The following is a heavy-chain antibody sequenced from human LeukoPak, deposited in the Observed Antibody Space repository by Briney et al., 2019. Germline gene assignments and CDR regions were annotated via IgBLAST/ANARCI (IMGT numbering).Heavy chain of an antibody. CDR3: ARLNLITVATEGKAFDI. V-gene: IGHV4-39*01. Sequence: SETLSLTCTVSGGSISSSSYYWGWIRQPPGKGLEWIGSIYYSGSTYYNPSLKSRVTISVDTSKNQFSLKLSSVTAADTAVYYSARLNLITVATEGKAFDIWGQGTMVTVSS. J-gene: IGHJ3*02. CDR1: GGSISSSSYY. D-gene: IGHD5-12*01. CDR2: IYYSGST.